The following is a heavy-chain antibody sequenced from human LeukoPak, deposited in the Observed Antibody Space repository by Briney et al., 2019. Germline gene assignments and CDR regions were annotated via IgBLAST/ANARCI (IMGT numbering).Heavy chain of an antibody. CDR2: ISGGGDST. D-gene: IGHD1-26*01. J-gene: IGHJ6*02. Sequence: PGGSLRLSCAASGVTFSSYAMSWVRQAPGKGLEWVSSISGGGDSTYYADSVKGRFTISRDNSKNTLYLQMNSLRAEDTAIYYCAKGDGSSLAYYYGMDVWGQGTTVTVSS. CDR1: GVTFSSYA. V-gene: IGHV3-23*01. CDR3: AKGDGSSLAYYYGMDV.